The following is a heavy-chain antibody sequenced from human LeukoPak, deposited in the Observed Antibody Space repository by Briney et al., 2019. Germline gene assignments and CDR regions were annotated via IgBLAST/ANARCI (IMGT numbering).Heavy chain of an antibody. CDR1: GFTFSSYG. V-gene: IGHV3-33*01. J-gene: IGHJ4*02. CDR3: AREGPRGNSQFDY. Sequence: GGSLRLSCAASGFTFSSYGMHWVRQAPGKGLEWVALIWYDGSNKYYTDSVKGRLTISRDNSKNTLCLQMNSLRAEDTAIYYCAREGPRGNSQFDYWGQGTLVTVSS. D-gene: IGHD2/OR15-2a*01. CDR2: IWYDGSNK.